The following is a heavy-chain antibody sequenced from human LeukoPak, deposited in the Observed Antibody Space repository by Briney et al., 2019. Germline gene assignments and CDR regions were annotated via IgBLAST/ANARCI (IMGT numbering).Heavy chain of an antibody. J-gene: IGHJ6*03. CDR3: ARDRGGIGYYMDV. Sequence: GRSLRLSCAASGFTFDDYAMHWVRQAPGKGLEWVSGISWNSGSIGYADSVKGRFTISRDNAKTSLYLQMKSLRAEDTALYYCARDRGGIGYYMDVWGKGTTVTVSS. CDR1: GFTFDDYA. V-gene: IGHV3-9*01. D-gene: IGHD3-16*02. CDR2: ISWNSGSI.